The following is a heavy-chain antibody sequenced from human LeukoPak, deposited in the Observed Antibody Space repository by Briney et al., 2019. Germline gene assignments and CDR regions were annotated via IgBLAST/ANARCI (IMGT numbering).Heavy chain of an antibody. V-gene: IGHV4-59*01. CDR1: GGSIRSYD. D-gene: IGHD2-15*01. CDR3: ARRSVYCSGGSCYPTLAFDI. J-gene: IGHJ3*02. CDR2: IYYSGST. Sequence: SETLSLTCNVSGGSIRSYDWSWIRQPPGKGLEGIGYIYYSGSTNYNPSLKSRVTISVDTSKNQFSLKLSSVTAADTGVYYCARRSVYCSGGSCYPTLAFDIWGQGTMVTVSS.